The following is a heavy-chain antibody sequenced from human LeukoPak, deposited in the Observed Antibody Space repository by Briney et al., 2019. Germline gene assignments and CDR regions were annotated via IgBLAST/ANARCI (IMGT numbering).Heavy chain of an antibody. D-gene: IGHD4-17*01. CDR1: GFTFSSYSMN. CDR2: IYYSGST. V-gene: IGHV4-59*05. CDR3: ASSSPYYGDYVGYFDY. Sequence: GSLRLSCAASGFTFSSYSMNWVRQAPGKGLEWIGSIYYSGSTYYNPSLKSRVTISVDTSKNQFSLKLSSVTAADTAVYYCASSSPYYGDYVGYFDYWGQGTLVTVSS. J-gene: IGHJ4*02.